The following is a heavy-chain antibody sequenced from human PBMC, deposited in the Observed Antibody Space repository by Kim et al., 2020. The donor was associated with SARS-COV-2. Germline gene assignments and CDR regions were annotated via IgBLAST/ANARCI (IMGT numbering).Heavy chain of an antibody. CDR3: ARAEWGGPTNY. D-gene: IGHD3-16*01. CDR2: T. J-gene: IGHJ4*02. Sequence: TNSNPSLKSRVTISVDTSKNQFSLKLSSVTAADTAVYYCARAEWGGPTNYWGQGTLVTVSS. V-gene: IGHV4-59*01.